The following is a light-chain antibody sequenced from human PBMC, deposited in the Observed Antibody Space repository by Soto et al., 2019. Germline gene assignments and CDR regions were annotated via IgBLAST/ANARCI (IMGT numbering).Light chain of an antibody. CDR3: QQSYSTPPT. J-gene: IGKJ1*01. CDR1: QSISTY. V-gene: IGKV1-39*01. Sequence: DIQITQSPASLSASVGDRVTITCRPSQSISTYLNWYQQKPGKAPNLLIYTTSSLHSGVPSRFSGSGSGTDFTLTISSLQPEDFATYYCQQSYSTPPTFGQRTKVDI. CDR2: TTS.